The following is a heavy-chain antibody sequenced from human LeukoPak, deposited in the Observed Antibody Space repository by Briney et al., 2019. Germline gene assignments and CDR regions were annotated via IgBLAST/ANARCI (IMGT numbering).Heavy chain of an antibody. CDR1: GYIFTSYY. J-gene: IGHJ4*02. CDR2: INPNSGGT. Sequence: GASVKVSCKASGYIFTSYYMHWVRQAPGQGLEWMGWINPNSGGTNYAQKFQGRVTMTRDTSISTAYMELSRLRSDDTAVYYCARVGVMEGWYYFDYWGQGTLVTVSS. CDR3: ARVGVMEGWYYFDY. V-gene: IGHV1-2*02. D-gene: IGHD1-1*01.